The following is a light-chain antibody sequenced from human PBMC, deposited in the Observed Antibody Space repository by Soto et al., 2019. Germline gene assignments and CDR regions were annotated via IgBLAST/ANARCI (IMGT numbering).Light chain of an antibody. V-gene: IGLV2-11*01. J-gene: IGLJ1*01. CDR3: FSFTTTSTHV. CDR1: SSDVGGYNY. Sequence: QSALTQPRSVSGSPGQSVTISCTGTSSDVGGYNYVSWYQQHPGKAPKLMIYDVSKRPSGVPDRFSGSKSGNTASLTISGLQAEDEADYYCFSFTTTSTHVFGTGTKVTVL. CDR2: DVS.